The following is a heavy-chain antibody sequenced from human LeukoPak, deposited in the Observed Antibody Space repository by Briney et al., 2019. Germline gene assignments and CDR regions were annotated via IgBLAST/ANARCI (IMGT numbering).Heavy chain of an antibody. CDR1: GGTFSTFSSYA. J-gene: IGHJ2*01. Sequence: GASVKVSCKASGGTFSTFSSYAISWVRQAPGQGLEWLGGIIPIFRTTNYAQKFQGRVTMTEDTSTDTAYMELSSLRSEDTAVYYCATDGGSLGDWYFDLWGRGTLVTVSS. V-gene: IGHV1-69*06. CDR3: ATDGGSLGDWYFDL. D-gene: IGHD1-26*01. CDR2: IIPIFRTT.